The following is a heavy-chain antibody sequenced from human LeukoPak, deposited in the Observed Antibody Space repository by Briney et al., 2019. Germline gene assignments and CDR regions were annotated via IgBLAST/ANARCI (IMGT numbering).Heavy chain of an antibody. V-gene: IGHV3-33*01. Sequence: SGGSLRLSCAASGFTFSSYGMHWVRQAPGKGLEWVAVILNDGSQEKYADSVKGRFTISRDNSKNTLFLQMNSLRAEDTAVYYCARDYGSGLAILVYYYYYGMDVWGQGTTVTVSS. CDR2: ILNDGSQE. CDR1: GFTFSSYG. D-gene: IGHD3-10*01. CDR3: ARDYGSGLAILVYYYYYGMDV. J-gene: IGHJ6*02.